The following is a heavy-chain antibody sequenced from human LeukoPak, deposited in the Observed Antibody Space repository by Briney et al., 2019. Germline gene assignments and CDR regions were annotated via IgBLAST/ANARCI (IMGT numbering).Heavy chain of an antibody. D-gene: IGHD3-22*01. Sequence: SETLSLTCAVYGGSFSGYYWSWIRQPPGKGLEWLGEINHSGSTNYNPSLKSRVTISVDTSKNQFSLKLSSVTAADTAVYYCARLHDSSGYYYAAREYYFDYWGQGTLVTVSS. J-gene: IGHJ4*02. CDR1: GGSFSGYY. CDR2: INHSGST. V-gene: IGHV4-34*01. CDR3: ARLHDSSGYYYAAREYYFDY.